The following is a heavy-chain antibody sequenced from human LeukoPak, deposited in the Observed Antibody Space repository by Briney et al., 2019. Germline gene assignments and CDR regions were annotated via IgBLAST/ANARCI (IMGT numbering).Heavy chain of an antibody. V-gene: IGHV4-39*07. Sequence: SETLSLTCTVSGGSISSSSYYWGWIRQPPGKGLEWIGEINHSGSTNYNPSLKSRVTISVDTSKNQFSLKLSSVTAADTAVYYCARGPYSGSYLSPTYYYYYGMDVWGQGTTVTVSS. D-gene: IGHD1-26*01. CDR3: ARGPYSGSYLSPTYYYYYGMDV. J-gene: IGHJ6*02. CDR2: INHSGST. CDR1: GGSISSSSYY.